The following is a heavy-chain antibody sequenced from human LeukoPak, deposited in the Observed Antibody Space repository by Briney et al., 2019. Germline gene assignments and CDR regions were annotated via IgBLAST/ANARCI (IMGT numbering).Heavy chain of an antibody. CDR1: GFTFSSYG. Sequence: TGGSLRLSCAAPGFTFSSYGMHWVRQAPGKGLEWVAVISYDGSNKYYADSVKGRFTISRDNSKNTLYLQMNSLRAEDTAVYYCAKDSLRYCSSTSCDWFDPWGQGTLVTVSS. CDR2: ISYDGSNK. J-gene: IGHJ5*02. V-gene: IGHV3-30*18. D-gene: IGHD2-2*01. CDR3: AKDSLRYCSSTSCDWFDP.